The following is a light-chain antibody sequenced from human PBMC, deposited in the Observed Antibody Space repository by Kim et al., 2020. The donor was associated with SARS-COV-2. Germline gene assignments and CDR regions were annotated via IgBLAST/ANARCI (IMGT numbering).Light chain of an antibody. CDR2: QDT. CDR1: KWGDKC. Sequence: ATPEQTRSITCTGEKWGDKCSAVYQQKPVQAPGLVIYQDTKRPAGIPERFSGSNSGNTDTLTISGTQAMDEADYYCQAWDSSTVVFGGGTQLTVL. J-gene: IGLJ2*01. V-gene: IGLV3-1*01. CDR3: QAWDSSTVV.